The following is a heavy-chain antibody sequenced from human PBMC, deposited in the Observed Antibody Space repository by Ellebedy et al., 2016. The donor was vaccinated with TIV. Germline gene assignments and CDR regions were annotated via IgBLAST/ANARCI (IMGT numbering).Heavy chain of an antibody. CDR3: TRDVLDNTSKYSYYMDV. V-gene: IGHV4-4*07. Sequence: SETLSLXXTVSGDSITDSFWSWIRQPAGGRLEWIGRLYPSGRTNSNPSLKSRVTISRDTSKNQFSLSLGSVTAADTAVYYCTRDVLDNTSKYSYYMDVWGNGTTVTVSS. CDR1: GDSITDSF. D-gene: IGHD2/OR15-2a*01. J-gene: IGHJ6*03. CDR2: LYPSGRT.